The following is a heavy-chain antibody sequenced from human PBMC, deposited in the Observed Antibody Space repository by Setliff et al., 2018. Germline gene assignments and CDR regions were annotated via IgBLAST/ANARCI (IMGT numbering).Heavy chain of an antibody. V-gene: IGHV3-53*01. CDR2: IYSGGST. D-gene: IGHD6-19*01. J-gene: IGHJ6*03. Sequence: PGGSLRLSCAASGFTVSSNYMSWVRQAPGKGLEWVSVIYSGGSTYYADSVKGRFTISRDNSKNTLYLQMNSLRAEDTAVYYCARAVAGNYYYYYYMDVWGKGTTVTVSS. CDR1: GFTVSSNY. CDR3: ARAVAGNYYYYYYMDV.